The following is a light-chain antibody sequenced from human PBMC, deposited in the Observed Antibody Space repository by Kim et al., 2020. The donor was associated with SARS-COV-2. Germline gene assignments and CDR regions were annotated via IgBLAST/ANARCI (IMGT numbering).Light chain of an antibody. CDR1: TSNIGAGYD. CDR3: QSYDSSLSGYV. Sequence: QRVTVSDTGSTSNIGAGYDVHEYQQLPGTAPKLLIYGNSNRPSGVPDRFSGSKSGTSASLAITGLQAEDEADYYCQSYDSSLSGYVFGTGTKVTVL. CDR2: GNS. J-gene: IGLJ1*01. V-gene: IGLV1-40*01.